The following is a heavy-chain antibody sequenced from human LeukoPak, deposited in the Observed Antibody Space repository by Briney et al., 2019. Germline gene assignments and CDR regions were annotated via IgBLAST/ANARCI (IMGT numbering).Heavy chain of an antibody. CDR2: ISTSSSYI. CDR1: GFTFSGYS. D-gene: IGHD6-13*01. CDR3: ARVSSSSWYINWFDP. Sequence: PGGSLRLSCAASGFTFSGYSMNWVRQAPGKGLEWVSSISTSSSYIYYADSVKGRFTISRDNAKNTLYLQMNSLRAEDTAVYYCARVSSSSWYINWFDPWGQGTLVTVSS. V-gene: IGHV3-21*01. J-gene: IGHJ5*02.